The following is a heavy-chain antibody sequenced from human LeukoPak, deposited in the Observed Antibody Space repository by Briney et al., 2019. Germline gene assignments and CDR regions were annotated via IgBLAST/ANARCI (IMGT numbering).Heavy chain of an antibody. CDR1: GGSFSGYY. CDR2: INHSGST. J-gene: IGHJ2*01. V-gene: IGHV4-34*01. CDR3: ARGTRSTPSYWYFDL. Sequence: KTSETLSLTCAVYGGSFSGYYWSWIRQPPGKGLEWIGEINHSGSTNYNPSLKSRVTISVDTSKNQFSLKLSSVTAADTAVYYCARGTRSTPSYWYFDLWGRGTLVTVSS.